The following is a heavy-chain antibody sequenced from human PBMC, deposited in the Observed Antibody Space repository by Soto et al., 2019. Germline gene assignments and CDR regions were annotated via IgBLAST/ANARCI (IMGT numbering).Heavy chain of an antibody. D-gene: IGHD1-26*01. CDR1: GFAFSNFH. CDR3: AKRFNDAWEAGMDV. CDR2: IGGAGNDI. V-gene: IGHV3-23*01. Sequence: GGSLRLSCAASGFAFSNFHMNWVRQAPGKGLQWVANIGGAGNDIHYADSVEGRFTVSRDNSKNTLHLQMDGLRDEDTAIYYCAKRFNDAWEAGMDVWGQGTTVTVSS. J-gene: IGHJ6*02.